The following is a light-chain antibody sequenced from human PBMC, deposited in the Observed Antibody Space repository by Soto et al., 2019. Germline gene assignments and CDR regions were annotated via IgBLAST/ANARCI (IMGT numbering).Light chain of an antibody. V-gene: IGLV2-11*01. CDR1: SSDVGGYNS. J-gene: IGLJ2*01. CDR3: SSYAGSYTLV. CDR2: DVS. Sequence: QSVLTQPRSVSGSPGQSVTISCTGTSSDVGGYNSVSWYQQHPGKAPKLMIYDVSKRPSGVSDRFSGSKSGNTASLTISGLQAEDEADYYCSSYAGSYTLVFGGGTKLTVL.